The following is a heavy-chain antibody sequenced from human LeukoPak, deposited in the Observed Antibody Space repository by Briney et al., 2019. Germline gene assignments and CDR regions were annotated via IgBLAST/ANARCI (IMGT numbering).Heavy chain of an antibody. Sequence: SGTLCLTCTVSGGSISSGDYYWSWIRQPPGKGLEWIGYIYYSGSPYSNPSLKSRLTISVDTSKNQFSLKLSSVTAADTAVYYCARVLVDCSGGSCYYFDYWGQGTLVTVSS. D-gene: IGHD2-15*01. CDR3: ARVLVDCSGGSCYYFDY. CDR2: IYYSGSP. J-gene: IGHJ4*02. V-gene: IGHV4-30-4*01. CDR1: GGSISSGDYY.